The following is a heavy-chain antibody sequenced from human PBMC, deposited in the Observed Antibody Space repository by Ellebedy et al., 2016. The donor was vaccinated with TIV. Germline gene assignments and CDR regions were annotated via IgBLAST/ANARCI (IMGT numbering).Heavy chain of an antibody. D-gene: IGHD3-10*01. CDR1: GFTFSSYA. CDR3: AKYGGTLLWFGESYQDY. V-gene: IGHV3-30*01. CDR2: ISYDGSNK. J-gene: IGHJ4*02. Sequence: GGSLRLSCAASGFTFSSYAMHWVRQAPGKGLEWVAVISYDGSNKYYADSVKGRFTISRDNSKNTLYLQMNSLRAEDTAVYYCAKYGGTLLWFGESYQDYWGQGTLATVSS.